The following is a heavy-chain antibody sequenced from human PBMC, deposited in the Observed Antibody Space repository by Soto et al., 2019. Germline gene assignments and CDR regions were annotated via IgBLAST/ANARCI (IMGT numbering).Heavy chain of an antibody. Sequence: SETLSLTCAVYGGSFSGYYWSWIRQPPGKGLEWIGEINHSGSTNYNPSLKSRVTISVDTSKNQFSLKLSSVTAADTAVYYCARARFLGYNWFDPWGQGTLVTVSS. CDR2: INHSGST. CDR3: ARARFLGYNWFDP. V-gene: IGHV4-34*01. D-gene: IGHD3-3*01. CDR1: GGSFSGYY. J-gene: IGHJ5*02.